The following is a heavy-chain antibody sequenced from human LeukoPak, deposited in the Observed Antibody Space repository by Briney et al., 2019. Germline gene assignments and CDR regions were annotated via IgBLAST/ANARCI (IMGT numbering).Heavy chain of an antibody. CDR3: ARESSSRVGGFDY. D-gene: IGHD6-6*01. CDR1: GFIVSSNY. V-gene: IGHV3-53*01. CDR2: IYSGGST. Sequence: PGGSLRLSCAASGFIVSSNYMNWVRQAPGKGLEWVSVIYSGGSTYYADSVKGRFTISRDNSKNTLYLQMNSLRAEDTAVYYCARESSSRVGGFDYWGQGTLVTVSS. J-gene: IGHJ4*02.